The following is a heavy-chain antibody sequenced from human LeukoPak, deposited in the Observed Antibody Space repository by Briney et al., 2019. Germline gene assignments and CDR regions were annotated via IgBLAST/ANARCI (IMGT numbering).Heavy chain of an antibody. J-gene: IGHJ6*02. CDR3: ARGPPTTVTTFPLSRLNGLDV. CDR2: ISYDGNKK. D-gene: IGHD4-17*01. V-gene: IGHV3-30*01. CDR1: GFSFSTYA. Sequence: GGSLRLSCAASGFSFSTYAMYWVRQAPGNGLEWVAVISYDGNKKYHADSVKGRFTISRDNSKNTLYLQMNGLKAGDTAVFYCARGPPTTVTTFPLSRLNGLDVWGPGTTVTVSS.